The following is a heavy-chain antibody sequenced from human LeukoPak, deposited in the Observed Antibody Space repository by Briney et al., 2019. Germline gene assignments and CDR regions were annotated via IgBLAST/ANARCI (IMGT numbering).Heavy chain of an antibody. Sequence: GESLKISCKGSGYSFTSYWIGWVRQMPGKGLEWVGIIYPGDSDTRYSPSFQGQVIISADKSISTAYLQWSSLKASDTAMYYCARSSTYYYDSSGYYLPHWGQGTWSPSPQ. D-gene: IGHD3-22*01. J-gene: IGHJ4*02. CDR1: GYSFTSYW. CDR3: ARSSTYYYDSSGYYLPH. CDR2: IYPGDSDT. V-gene: IGHV5-51*01.